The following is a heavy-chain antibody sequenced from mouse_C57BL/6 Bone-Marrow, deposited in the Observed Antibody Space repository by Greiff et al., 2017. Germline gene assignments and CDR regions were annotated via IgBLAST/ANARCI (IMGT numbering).Heavy chain of an antibody. CDR3: ARSLPWDGAWFAY. D-gene: IGHD4-1*01. V-gene: IGHV2-2*01. J-gene: IGHJ3*01. CDR1: GFSLTSYG. Sequence: VKRVESGPGLVQPSQSLSITCTVSGFSLTSYGVHWVRQSPGKGLEWLGVIWSGGSTDYNAAFISRLSISKDNSKSQVFFKMNSLQADDTAIYYCARSLPWDGAWFAYWGQGTLVTVSA. CDR2: IWSGGST.